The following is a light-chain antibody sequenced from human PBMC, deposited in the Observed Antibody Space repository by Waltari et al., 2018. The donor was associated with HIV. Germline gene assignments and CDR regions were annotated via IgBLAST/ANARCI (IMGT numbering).Light chain of an antibody. Sequence: QVVLTQSPSASASLGASVKITCTLSSGHTTYAIAWHQQQPEKGPRFWMKVNSDGSLTKGDEIPDRFSGSASGPERSLTISSLQSEDEGDYYCQTWGAGIVVFGGGTKLSVL. CDR3: QTWGAGIVV. CDR2: VNSDGSL. V-gene: IGLV4-69*01. J-gene: IGLJ2*01. CDR1: SGHTTYA.